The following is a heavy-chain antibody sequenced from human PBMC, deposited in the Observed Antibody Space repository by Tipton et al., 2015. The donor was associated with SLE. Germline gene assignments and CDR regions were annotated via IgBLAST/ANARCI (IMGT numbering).Heavy chain of an antibody. CDR3: ARGGGDIVVVPAAPIHYYGMDV. V-gene: IGHV4-61*05. J-gene: IGHJ6*02. Sequence: TLSLTCTVSGGSISSSSYYWGWIRQPPGKGLEWIGYIYYSGSTNYNPSLKSRVTISVDTSKNQFSLKLSSVTAADTAVYYCARGGGDIVVVPAAPIHYYGMDVWGQGTTVTVSS. CDR2: IYYSGST. D-gene: IGHD2-2*01. CDR1: GGSISSSSYY.